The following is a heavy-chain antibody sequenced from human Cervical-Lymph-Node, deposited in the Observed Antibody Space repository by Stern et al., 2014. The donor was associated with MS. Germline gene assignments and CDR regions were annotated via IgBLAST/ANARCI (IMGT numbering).Heavy chain of an antibody. Sequence: QITLKESGPTLVKPTQTVTLTCTLSGFSVATAGVGVGWIRQPPGKALEWLALIYWDDDKLYSPSLKNRLTIIKDTSKNQVVLTMTNVDPVDTATYYCAHSRVEYCRGGTCYSSLFDYWGQGTLVTVSS. D-gene: IGHD2-15*01. CDR3: AHSRVEYCRGGTCYSSLFDY. V-gene: IGHV2-5*02. CDR2: IYWDDDK. J-gene: IGHJ4*02. CDR1: GFSVATAGVG.